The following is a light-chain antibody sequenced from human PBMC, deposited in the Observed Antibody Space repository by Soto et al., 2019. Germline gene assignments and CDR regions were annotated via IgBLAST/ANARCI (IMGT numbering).Light chain of an antibody. V-gene: IGLV2-14*01. Sequence: QSALTQPASVSGSPGQSITISCTGTSSDVGGYNYVSWYQQHPGKAHKLMIYEVSNRPSGVSNPFSGSKSGNTASLTISGLQAEDEADYYCSSYTSSSTVFGGGTKLTVL. J-gene: IGLJ3*02. CDR2: EVS. CDR3: SSYTSSSTV. CDR1: SSDVGGYNY.